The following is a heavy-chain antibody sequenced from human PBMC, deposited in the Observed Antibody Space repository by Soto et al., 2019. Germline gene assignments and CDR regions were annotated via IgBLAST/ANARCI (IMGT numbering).Heavy chain of an antibody. Sequence: SETLSLTCAVYGGSFSGYSGSWIRQPPGKGLEWIGEINHSGSTNYNPSLKSRVTISVDTSKNQFSLKLSSVTAADTAVYYCARAPWGSGSYYFDYWGQGTLVTVSS. CDR2: INHSGST. D-gene: IGHD1-26*01. V-gene: IGHV4-34*01. CDR3: ARAPWGSGSYYFDY. J-gene: IGHJ4*02. CDR1: GGSFSGYS.